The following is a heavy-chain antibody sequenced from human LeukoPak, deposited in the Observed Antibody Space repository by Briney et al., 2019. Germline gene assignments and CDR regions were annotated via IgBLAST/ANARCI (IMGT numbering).Heavy chain of an antibody. D-gene: IGHD3-22*01. CDR1: GFTFSSYW. CDR3: AREASDYYDSSGGFDY. J-gene: IGHJ4*02. CDR2: IKQDGSDK. Sequence: GGSLRLSCAASGFTFSSYWMNWVRQAPGKGLEWAANIKQDGSDKYYVDSVKGRFTISRDNAKNSLYLQMNSLRAEDTAVYYCAREASDYYDSSGGFDYWGQGTLVTVSS. V-gene: IGHV3-7*01.